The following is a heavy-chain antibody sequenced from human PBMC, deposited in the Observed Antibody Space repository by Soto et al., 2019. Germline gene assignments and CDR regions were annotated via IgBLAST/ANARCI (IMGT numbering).Heavy chain of an antibody. CDR2: ISYDGSNK. V-gene: IGHV3-30*18. D-gene: IGHD3-10*01. J-gene: IGHJ6*02. CDR1: GFTFSSYG. CDR3: AKEGITMVRGVTAASGMDV. Sequence: PGGSLRLSCAASGFTFSSYGMHWVRQAPGKGLEWVAVISYDGSNKYYADSVKGRFTISRDNSKNTLYLQMNSLRAEDTAVYYCAKEGITMVRGVTAASGMDVWGQGTTVTVSS.